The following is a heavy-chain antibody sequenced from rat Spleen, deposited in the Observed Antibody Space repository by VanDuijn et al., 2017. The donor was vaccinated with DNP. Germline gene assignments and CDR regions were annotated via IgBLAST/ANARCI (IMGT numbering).Heavy chain of an antibody. D-gene: IGHD1-2*01. CDR1: GFTFNNFW. J-gene: IGHJ1*01. CDR3: ARWSSSHWYFDF. Sequence: EVQLVESGGDLVQPGRSLKLSCVGSGFTFNNFWMTWFRLVPGKVLEWVASITSSDGSTYYPDSVQVRFTISRYIAKNTLYLQMNSLRSEDKVTYYCARWSSSHWYFDFWGPGTMVTVSS. CDR2: ITSSDGST. V-gene: IGHV5-31*01.